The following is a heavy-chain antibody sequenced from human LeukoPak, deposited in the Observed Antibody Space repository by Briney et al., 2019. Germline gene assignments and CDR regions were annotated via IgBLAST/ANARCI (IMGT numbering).Heavy chain of an antibody. D-gene: IGHD5-18*01. CDR3: ARGDTAMGLPDFDY. CDR2: IIPIFGTA. Sequence: SVKVSCKASGGTFSSYALSWVRQAPGQGLEWMGGIIPIFGTANYAQKFQGRVTITADESTSTVYMELSSLRSDDTAVYYCARGDTAMGLPDFDYWGQGTLVTVSS. J-gene: IGHJ4*02. CDR1: GGTFSSYA. V-gene: IGHV1-69*13.